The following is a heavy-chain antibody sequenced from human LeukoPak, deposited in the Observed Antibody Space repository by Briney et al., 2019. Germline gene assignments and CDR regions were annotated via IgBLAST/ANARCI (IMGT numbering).Heavy chain of an antibody. J-gene: IGHJ4*02. CDR3: ARHGHWQSYVNYWSLDY. V-gene: IGHV4-39*01. CDR1: GGSISSSSYY. CDR2: IYYSGST. Sequence: SETLSLTCTVSGGSISSSSYYWGWIRQPPGKGLEWIGSIYYSGSTYHNPPLKSRVTISIDTSKNQFSLKLNSVTAAGTAVHYCARHGHWQSYVNYWSLDYWGQGTLVTVSS. D-gene: IGHD1-7*01.